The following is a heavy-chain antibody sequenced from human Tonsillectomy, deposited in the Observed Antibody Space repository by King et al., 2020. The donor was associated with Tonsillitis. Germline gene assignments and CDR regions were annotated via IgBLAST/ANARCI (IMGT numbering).Heavy chain of an antibody. Sequence: QLQESGPGLVKPSETLSLTCTASGGSISSSSYYWGWIRQPPGKGLEWIGSIYYSGSTDYNPSLKSRVTISVDTSKNQFSLKLSSVTAADTAVYYCASDGTYYYDSSGYRENWFDPGGQGTLVTVSS. D-gene: IGHD3-22*01. CDR3: ASDGTYYYDSSGYRENWFDP. CDR2: IYYSGST. J-gene: IGHJ5*02. CDR1: GGSISSSSYY. V-gene: IGHV4-39*07.